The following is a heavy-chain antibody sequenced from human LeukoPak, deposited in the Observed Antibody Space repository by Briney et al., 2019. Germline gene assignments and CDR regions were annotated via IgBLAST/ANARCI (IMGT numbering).Heavy chain of an antibody. CDR3: ARHGGYGGNQKAHFDY. D-gene: IGHD4-23*01. CDR2: IYPGDSDT. Sequence: GGSLKISCKGSGYSFTSYWIGWVRQMPGKGLEWMGIIYPGDSDTRYSPSFQGQVTISADKSISTAYLQWSSLKASDTAMYYCARHGGYGGNQKAHFDYWGQGTLVTVSS. J-gene: IGHJ4*02. CDR1: GYSFTSYW. V-gene: IGHV5-51*01.